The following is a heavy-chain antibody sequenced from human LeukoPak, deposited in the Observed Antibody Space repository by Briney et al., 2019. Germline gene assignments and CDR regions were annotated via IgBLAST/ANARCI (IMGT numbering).Heavy chain of an antibody. Sequence: ASVKVSCKASGYTFTSYDINWVRQATGQGLEWMGWMNPNSGNTGYAQKFQGRVTMTRNTSISTAYMELSSLRSEDTAVYYCARGPPSVRGVIIGYYGMDVWGQGTTVTVSS. CDR2: MNPNSGNT. D-gene: IGHD3-10*01. CDR1: GYTFTSYD. V-gene: IGHV1-8*01. J-gene: IGHJ6*02. CDR3: ARGPPSVRGVIIGYYGMDV.